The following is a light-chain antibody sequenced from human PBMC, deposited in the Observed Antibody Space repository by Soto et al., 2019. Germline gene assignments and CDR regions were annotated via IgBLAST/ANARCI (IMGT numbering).Light chain of an antibody. CDR2: AAS. J-gene: IGKJ1*01. CDR3: KQSYSKPRWT. V-gene: IGKV1-39*01. CDR1: QSISSY. Sequence: IPMTQSPSSLSASVGDRVTITYRGKQSISSYLNWYQQKPGKAPKLLIYAASNLQSGVPSRLSGSRYRKDFTLTITSLQPEDFATYYCKQSYSKPRWTFGQGTRV.